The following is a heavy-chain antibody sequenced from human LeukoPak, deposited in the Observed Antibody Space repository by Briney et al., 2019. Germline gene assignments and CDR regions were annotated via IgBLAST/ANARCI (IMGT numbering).Heavy chain of an antibody. V-gene: IGHV4-39*07. CDR3: AREGSSYDSSTNDAFDI. Sequence: SETLSLTCTVSGGSISSSSYYWGWIRQPPGKGLEWIGSIYYSGSTYYNPSLKSRVTISVDTSKNQFSLKLSSVTAADTAVYYCAREGSSYDSSTNDAFDIWGQGTMVTVSS. CDR1: GGSISSSSYY. CDR2: IYYSGST. D-gene: IGHD3-22*01. J-gene: IGHJ3*02.